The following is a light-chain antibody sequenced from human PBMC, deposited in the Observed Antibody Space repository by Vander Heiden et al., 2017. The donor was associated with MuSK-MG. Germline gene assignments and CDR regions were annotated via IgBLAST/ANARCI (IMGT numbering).Light chain of an antibody. CDR2: DVS. CDR3: QQYGNSPLT. CDR1: QSVSNDY. Sequence: EIVLTQSPGTLSLSPGESATLSCRASQSVSNDYLAWYQQKPGQAPRLLIYDVSRRAIGIPDRFSGRGSGTDFTVTISRLEPEDFGVYFWQQYGNSPLTFGGGTKVEIK. J-gene: IGKJ4*01. V-gene: IGKV3-20*01.